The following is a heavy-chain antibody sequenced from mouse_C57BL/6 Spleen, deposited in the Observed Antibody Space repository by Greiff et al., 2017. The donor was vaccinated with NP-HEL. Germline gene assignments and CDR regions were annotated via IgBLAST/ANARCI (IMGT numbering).Heavy chain of an antibody. CDR2: IYPGDGDT. Sequence: VKLQESGPELVKPGASVKISCKASGYAFSSSWMNWVKQRPGKGLEWIGRIYPGDGDTNYNGKFKGKATLTADKSSSTAYMQLSSLTSEDSAVYFCARIYDGYGANAMDYWGQGTSVTVSS. J-gene: IGHJ4*01. V-gene: IGHV1-82*01. CDR1: GYAFSSSW. D-gene: IGHD2-3*01. CDR3: ARIYDGYGANAMDY.